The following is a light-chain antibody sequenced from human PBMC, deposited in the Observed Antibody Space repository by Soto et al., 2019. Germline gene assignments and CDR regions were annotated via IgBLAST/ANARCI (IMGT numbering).Light chain of an antibody. J-gene: IGLJ1*01. V-gene: IGLV2-14*01. CDR3: SSYTSSSTDV. CDR1: SSDVGGYNY. CDR2: EVS. Sequence: QSALAQPASVSGSPGQSITISCTGTSSDVGGYNYVSWYQQHPGKAPKLMIYEVSNRPSGVSNRFSGSKSGNTASLTISGLQAEDEDDYYCSSYTSSSTDVFGTGTKVTV.